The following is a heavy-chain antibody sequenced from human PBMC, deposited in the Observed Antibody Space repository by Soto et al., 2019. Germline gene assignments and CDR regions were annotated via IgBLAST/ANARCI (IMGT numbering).Heavy chain of an antibody. V-gene: IGHV3-48*01. CDR3: ARDLNLGSFDY. Sequence: GGSLRLCCAASGFTFSTYSMNWVRQAPGKGLEWVSYISSSSSTIYYADSVKGRFTISRDNAKNSLYLQMNSLRAEDTAVYYCARDLNLGSFDYWGQGTLLTVSS. CDR2: ISSSSSTI. CDR1: GFTFSTYS. J-gene: IGHJ4*02.